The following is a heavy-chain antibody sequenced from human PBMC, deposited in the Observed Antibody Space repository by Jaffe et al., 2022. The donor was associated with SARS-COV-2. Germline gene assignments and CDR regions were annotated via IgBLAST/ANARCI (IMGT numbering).Heavy chain of an antibody. V-gene: IGHV3-15*01. CDR1: GFTFSNAW. CDR3: TLIGGSYGFYYYYYGMDV. Sequence: EVQLVESGGGLVKPGGSLRLSCAASGFTFSNAWMSWVRQAPGKGLEWVGRIKSKTDGGTTDYAAPVKGRFTISRDDSKNTLYLQMNSLKTEDTAVYYCTLIGGSYGFYYYYYGMDVWGQGTTVTVSS. CDR2: IKSKTDGGTT. D-gene: IGHD1-26*01. J-gene: IGHJ6*02.